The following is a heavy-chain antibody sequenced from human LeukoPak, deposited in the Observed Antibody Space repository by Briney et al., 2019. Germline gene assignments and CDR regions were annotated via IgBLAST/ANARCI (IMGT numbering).Heavy chain of an antibody. Sequence: ASVKVSCKAAGYTFTSYGISWVRQAPGQGLEWVGWINTNTGNPTYAQGFTGRFVFSFDTSVSTAYLQISSLKAEDTAVYYCARDPLLRAFDIWGQGTMITVSS. V-gene: IGHV7-4-1*02. D-gene: IGHD1-26*01. J-gene: IGHJ3*02. CDR2: INTNTGNP. CDR3: ARDPLLRAFDI. CDR1: GYTFTSYG.